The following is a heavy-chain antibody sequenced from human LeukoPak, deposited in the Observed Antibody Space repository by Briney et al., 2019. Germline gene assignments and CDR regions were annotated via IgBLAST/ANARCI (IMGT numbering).Heavy chain of an antibody. CDR1: GSTFSSYW. CDR2: INSDGSST. V-gene: IGHV3-74*01. D-gene: IGHD1/OR15-1a*01. Sequence: GGSLRLSCAASGSTFSSYWMHWVRQAPGKGLVWVSRINSDGSSTSYADSVKGRFTISRDNAKNTLYLQMNSLRAEDTAVYYCARDRLEHGWRFFDYWGQGTLVTVSS. CDR3: ARDRLEHGWRFFDY. J-gene: IGHJ4*02.